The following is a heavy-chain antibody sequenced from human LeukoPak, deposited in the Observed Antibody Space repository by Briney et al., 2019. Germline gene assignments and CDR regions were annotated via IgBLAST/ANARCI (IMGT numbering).Heavy chain of an antibody. CDR1: GFTFSSYW. D-gene: IGHD2-15*01. J-gene: IGHJ4*02. V-gene: IGHV3-7*01. CDR3: ARGRFGVVVVATSFYYFDY. CDR2: IKEDGSEK. Sequence: PGGSLRLSCAASGFTFSSYWMTWVRQAPGKGLEWVANIKEDGSEKYYVDSVKGRFTISRDNAKNSLFLQMNSLRAEDTAVYYCARGRFGVVVVATSFYYFDYWGQGTLVNVSS.